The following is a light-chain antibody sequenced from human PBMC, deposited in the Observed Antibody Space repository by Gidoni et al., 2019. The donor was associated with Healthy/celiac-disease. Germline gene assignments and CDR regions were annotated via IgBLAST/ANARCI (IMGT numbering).Light chain of an antibody. CDR3: QQYYSTPRT. CDR2: WAS. J-gene: IGKJ1*01. Sequence: DIVMTQSPDSPAVSLGERAPINCKSSQSVLYSSNNKNYLAWYQQKPGQPPKLLIYWASTRETGVPDRFSGSGSGTDFTLTISSLQAEDVAVYYCQQYYSTPRTFGQGTKVEIK. CDR1: QSVLYSSNNKNY. V-gene: IGKV4-1*01.